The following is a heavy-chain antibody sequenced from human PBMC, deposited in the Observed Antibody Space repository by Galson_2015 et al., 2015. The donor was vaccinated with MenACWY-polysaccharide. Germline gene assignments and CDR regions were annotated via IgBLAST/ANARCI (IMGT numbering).Heavy chain of an antibody. CDR2: ISGSGGST. CDR3: VRDNGGIDY. D-gene: IGHD3-16*01. J-gene: IGHJ4*02. V-gene: IGHV3-23*01. CDR1: GFTFSSYA. Sequence: SLRLSCAASGFTFSSYAMSWVRQAPGKGLEWVSGISGSGGSTYYADSVKGRFTISRDNSKNTLYLQMKSLRAEDTAVYYCVRDNGGIDYWGQGTLVTVSS.